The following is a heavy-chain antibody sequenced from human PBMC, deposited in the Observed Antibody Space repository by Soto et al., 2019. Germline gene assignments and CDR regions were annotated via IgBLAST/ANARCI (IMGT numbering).Heavy chain of an antibody. CDR3: AREWLVRVGYYCIDV. CDR1: GFTFSSYA. V-gene: IGHV3-23*01. D-gene: IGHD6-19*01. CDR2: ISGSGGST. J-gene: IGHJ6*02. Sequence: GGSLRLSCAASGFTFSSYAMSWVRQAPGKGLEWVSAISGSGGSTYYADSVKGRFTISRDNSKNTLYLKMNSMRAEDTAVYYCAREWLVRVGYYCIDVCDQGTTATVSS.